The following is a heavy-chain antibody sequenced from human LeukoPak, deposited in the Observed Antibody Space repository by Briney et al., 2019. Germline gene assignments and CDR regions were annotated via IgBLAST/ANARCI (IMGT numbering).Heavy chain of an antibody. J-gene: IGHJ4*02. CDR1: GGSISSGGYY. D-gene: IGHD5-18*01. Sequence: SQTLSLTCTVSGGSISSGGYYWSWIRQHPGKGLEWIGYIYYSGSTYYNPSLKSRVTISVDTSKNQFSLKLSSVTAADTAVYYCARLPHGYSYDYFDYWGQGTLVTVSS. CDR2: IYYSGST. CDR3: ARLPHGYSYDYFDY. V-gene: IGHV4-31*03.